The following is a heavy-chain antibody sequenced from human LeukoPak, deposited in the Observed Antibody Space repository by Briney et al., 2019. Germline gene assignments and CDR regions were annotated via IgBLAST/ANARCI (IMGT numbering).Heavy chain of an antibody. Sequence: ASVKVSCKASGYTFTGYYMHWVRQAPGQGLEWMGWINPNSGGTNYAQKFQGWVTMTRDTSISTAYMELRSLRSDDTAVYYCARHYFYDSGSYPDYWGQGTLVTVSS. CDR3: ARHYFYDSGSYPDY. CDR1: GYTFTGYY. D-gene: IGHD3-10*01. CDR2: INPNSGGT. J-gene: IGHJ4*02. V-gene: IGHV1-2*04.